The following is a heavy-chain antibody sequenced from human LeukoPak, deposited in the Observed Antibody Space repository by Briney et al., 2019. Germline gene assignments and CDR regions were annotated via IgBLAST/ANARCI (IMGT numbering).Heavy chain of an antibody. CDR3: ARAQDYSNYVGFDP. CDR2: IYYSGST. D-gene: IGHD4-11*01. CDR1: GGSISSSSYY. J-gene: IGHJ5*02. Sequence: SETLSLTCTVSGGSISSSSYYWGWIRQPPGKGLEWIGSIYYSGSTYYNPSLKSRVTISVDTSKNQFSLKLSSVTAADTAVYYCARAQDYSNYVGFDPWGQGTLVTVSS. V-gene: IGHV4-39*07.